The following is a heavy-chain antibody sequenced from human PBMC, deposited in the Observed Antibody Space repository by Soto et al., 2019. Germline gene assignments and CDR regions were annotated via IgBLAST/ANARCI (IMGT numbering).Heavy chain of an antibody. CDR2: IYYSGST. CDR3: ARGRTTGKYNWFDP. CDR1: GASLSSGEHY. J-gene: IGHJ5*02. D-gene: IGHD4-4*01. V-gene: IGHV4-31*03. Sequence: PSETLSLTCSVSGASLSSGEHYWSWIRQHPGKGLEWIGYIYYSGSTYYNPSLKSRVTISVDTSKNQFSLKLSSVTAADTAVYYCARGRTTGKYNWFDPWGQGTLVTVSS.